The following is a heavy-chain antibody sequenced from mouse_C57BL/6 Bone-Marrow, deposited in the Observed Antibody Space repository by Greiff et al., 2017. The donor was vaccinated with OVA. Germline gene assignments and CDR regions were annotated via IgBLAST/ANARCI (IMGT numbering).Heavy chain of an antibody. J-gene: IGHJ4*01. V-gene: IGHV2-9-1*01. Sequence: VNVVESGPGLVAPSQRLSITCTVSGFSLTSYAISWVRQPPGKGLEWLGVIWTGGGTNYNSALKSRLSISKDNSKSQVFLKMNSLQTEYTAGYDGARFTTVVENAMDYGGQGTSVPDSS. CDR2: IWTGGGT. D-gene: IGHD1-1*01. CDR1: GFSLTSYA. CDR3: ARFTTVVENAMDY.